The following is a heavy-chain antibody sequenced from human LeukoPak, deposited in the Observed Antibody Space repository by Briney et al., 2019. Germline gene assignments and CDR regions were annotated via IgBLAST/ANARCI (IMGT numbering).Heavy chain of an antibody. Sequence: SETLSLTCAVYGGSLSGYYWSWIRQPPGKGLEWIGEINHSGSTNYNPSLKSRVTISVDTSKNQFSLKLSSVTAADTAVYYCARGRGVNYYYYYYMDVWGKGTTVTVSS. V-gene: IGHV4-34*01. CDR3: ARGRGVNYYYYYYMDV. CDR2: INHSGST. CDR1: GGSLSGYY. J-gene: IGHJ6*03. D-gene: IGHD3-10*01.